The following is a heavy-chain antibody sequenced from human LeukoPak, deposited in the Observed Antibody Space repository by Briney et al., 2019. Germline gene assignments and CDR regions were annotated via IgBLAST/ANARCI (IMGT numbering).Heavy chain of an antibody. CDR3: ARDALLWFGERGYYFDY. V-gene: IGHV4-4*02. J-gene: IGHJ4*02. CDR1: GGSISSSNW. CDR2: IYHSGST. Sequence: PSETLSLTCAVSGGSISSSNWWSWVRQPPGKGLEWIGEIYHSGSTNYNPSLKSRVTISVDKSKNQFSLKLSSVTAADTAVYYCARDALLWFGERGYYFDYWGQGTLVTVSS. D-gene: IGHD3-10*01.